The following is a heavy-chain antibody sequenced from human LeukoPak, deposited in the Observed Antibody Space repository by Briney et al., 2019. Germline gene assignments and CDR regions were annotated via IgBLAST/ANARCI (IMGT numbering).Heavy chain of an antibody. CDR2: ISSSSSYI. V-gene: IGHV3-21*01. D-gene: IGHD3-10*01. CDR1: GFTFSSYS. J-gene: IGHJ6*04. CDR3: ARDAGILWFGELYPYYGMDV. Sequence: RGSLRLSCAASGFTFSSYSMNWVRQAPGKGLEWVSSISSSSSYIYYADSVKGRFTISRDNAKNSLYLQMNSLRAEDTAVYYCARDAGILWFGELYPYYGMDVWGKGTTVTVSS.